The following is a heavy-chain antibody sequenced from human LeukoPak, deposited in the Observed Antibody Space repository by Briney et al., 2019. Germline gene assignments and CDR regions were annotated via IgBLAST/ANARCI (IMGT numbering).Heavy chain of an antibody. CDR2: INAGNGNT. CDR1: GYTFTSYA. J-gene: IGHJ4*02. Sequence: GASVKVSCKASGYTFTSYAMHWVRQAPGQRLEWMGWINAGNGNTKYSQEFQGRVTITRDTSASTAYMELSSLRSEDMAVYYCASSGGSLRAYYFDYWGQGTLVTVSS. V-gene: IGHV1-3*03. CDR3: ASSGGSLRAYYFDY. D-gene: IGHD2-15*01.